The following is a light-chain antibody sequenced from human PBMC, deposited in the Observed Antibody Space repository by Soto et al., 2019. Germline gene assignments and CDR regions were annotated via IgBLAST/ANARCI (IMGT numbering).Light chain of an antibody. Sequence: EIVLTQSPGTLSLSQGERATLSCRASQSVSSSYLAWYRQRPGQAPRLLIYGASIRATGIPDRFSGSGSGTDFTLTISRLEPEDFAVYYCQQYGSSPSFGPGTKVDIK. J-gene: IGKJ3*01. CDR1: QSVSSSY. CDR2: GAS. CDR3: QQYGSSPS. V-gene: IGKV3-20*01.